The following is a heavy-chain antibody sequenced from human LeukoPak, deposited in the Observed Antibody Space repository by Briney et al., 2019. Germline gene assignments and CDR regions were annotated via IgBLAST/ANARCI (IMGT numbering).Heavy chain of an antibody. CDR2: ISGSGGST. CDR1: GFTFSSYA. J-gene: IGHJ4*02. D-gene: IGHD6-13*01. Sequence: GGSLRLSCAASGFTFSSYAMSWVRQAPGKGLEWVSAISGSGGSTYYADSVKGRFTISRDNSKNTLYLQMNSLRAEDTAVYYCVKAGAAAGFYYFDYWGQGALVTVSS. CDR3: VKAGAAAGFYYFDY. V-gene: IGHV3-23*01.